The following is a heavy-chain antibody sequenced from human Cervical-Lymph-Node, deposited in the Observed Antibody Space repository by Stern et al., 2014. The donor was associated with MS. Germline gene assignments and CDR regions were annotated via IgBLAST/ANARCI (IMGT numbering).Heavy chain of an antibody. D-gene: IGHD6-19*01. CDR1: RGNFDSFV. CDR3: ARRLVYSSGWYALES. V-gene: IGHV1-69*01. CDR2: ISPIFGTK. Sequence: QVQLVQSGAELKRPGSSVKVSCRASRGNFDSFVIIWVRQAPGPGLEWMGGISPIFGTKHYAQKVQGRVTFTMDESKHTAFMELSSLGSEDTAVYYCARRLVYSSGWYALESWGQGTRVTVSS. J-gene: IGHJ3*01.